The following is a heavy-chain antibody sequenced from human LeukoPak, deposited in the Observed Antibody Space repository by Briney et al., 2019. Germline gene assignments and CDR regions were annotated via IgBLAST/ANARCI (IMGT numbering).Heavy chain of an antibody. CDR1: GYTFSNYD. CDR3: TTEPPSGWYGDFEY. V-gene: IGHV1-8*01. CDR2: MNPKSGNT. D-gene: IGHD6-19*01. J-gene: IGHJ4*02. Sequence: GASVKVSCKASGYTFSNYDINWVRLAAGQGLEWMGWMNPKSGNTSYEQKFQGRVTMTRDTSTSTAYMELSSLRSEDTAVYYCTTEPPSGWYGDFEYWGQGTLVTVSS.